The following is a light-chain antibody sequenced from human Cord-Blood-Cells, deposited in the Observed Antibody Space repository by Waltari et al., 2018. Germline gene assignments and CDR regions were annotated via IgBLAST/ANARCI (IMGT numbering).Light chain of an antibody. CDR1: SGSIASNY. V-gene: IGLV6-57*01. J-gene: IGLJ3*02. CDR3: QSYDSSNQV. Sequence: NFMLTQPHSVSESPGKTVTISCTRSSGSIASNYVQWYQQRPGSSPTTVIYEYNQRPSGVPDRFSGSIDSSSNSAYLTIAGLKTEDEADYYCQSYDSSNQVFGGGTKLTVL. CDR2: EYN.